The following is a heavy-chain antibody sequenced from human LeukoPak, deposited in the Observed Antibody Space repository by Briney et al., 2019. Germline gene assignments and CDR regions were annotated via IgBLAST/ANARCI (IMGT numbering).Heavy chain of an antibody. V-gene: IGHV1-46*01. J-gene: IGHJ4*02. D-gene: IGHD3-22*01. CDR3: ARDYNLHYYDSSGHFDY. CDR1: GYTFTSCY. CDR2: INPSGGST. Sequence: ASVKVSCKASGYTFTSCYMHWVRQAPGQGLEWMGIINPSGGSTSYAQKFQGRVTMTRDMSTSTVYMELSSLRSEDTAVYYCARDYNLHYYDSSGHFDYWGQGTLVTVSS.